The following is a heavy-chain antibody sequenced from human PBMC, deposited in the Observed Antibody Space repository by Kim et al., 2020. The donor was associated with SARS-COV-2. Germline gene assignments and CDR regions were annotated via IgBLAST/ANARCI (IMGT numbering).Heavy chain of an antibody. CDR2: MNPNSGNT. CDR1: GYTFTSYD. Sequence: ASVKVSCKASGYTFTSYDINWVRQATGQGLEWMGWMNPNSGNTGYAQKFQGRVTMTRNTSISTAYMELSRLRSEDTAVYYCATYGDYGGGYYGMDVWGQGTTVTVSS. J-gene: IGHJ6*02. V-gene: IGHV1-8*01. CDR3: ATYGDYGGGYYGMDV. D-gene: IGHD4-17*01.